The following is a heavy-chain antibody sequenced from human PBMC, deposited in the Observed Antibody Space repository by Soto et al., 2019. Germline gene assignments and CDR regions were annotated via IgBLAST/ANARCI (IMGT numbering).Heavy chain of an antibody. D-gene: IGHD3-22*01. V-gene: IGHV3-33*01. CDR2: IWYDGSNK. J-gene: IGHJ4*02. Sequence: GGSLRLSCAASGLTFSSYGMHWVRQAPGKGLEWVAVIWYDGSNKYYADSVKGRFTISRDNSKNTLYLQMNSLRAEDTAAYYCAIETYYYDSSGYYLLPFDYWGQGTLVTVSS. CDR1: GLTFSSYG. CDR3: AIETYYYDSSGYYLLPFDY.